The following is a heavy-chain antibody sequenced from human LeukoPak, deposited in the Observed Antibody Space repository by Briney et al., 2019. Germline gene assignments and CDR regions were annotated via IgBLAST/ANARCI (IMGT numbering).Heavy chain of an antibody. Sequence: GESLKISCKGSGYNFTSYWISWVRQMPGKGLEWMGRIDPSDSYTNYSPPFQGHVTLSADQSISTAYLQGSSLKASDSAMHYCARSCSGEGSGSYGGCDYWGQGTMVTVSS. J-gene: IGHJ4*02. D-gene: IGHD3-10*01. CDR3: ARSCSGEGSGSYGGCDY. CDR2: IDPSDSYT. CDR1: GYNFTSYW. V-gene: IGHV5-10-1*01.